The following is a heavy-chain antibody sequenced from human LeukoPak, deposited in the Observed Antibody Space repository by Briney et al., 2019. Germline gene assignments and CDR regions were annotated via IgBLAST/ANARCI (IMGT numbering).Heavy chain of an antibody. Sequence: GGSLRLSCAVSGFTFSDHYMDWVRQAPGKGLEWVSGISWNSGSIGYADSVKGRFTISRDNAKNSLYLQMNSLRAEDTALYYCAKDTDWGQGTLVTVSS. J-gene: IGHJ4*02. V-gene: IGHV3-9*01. CDR2: ISWNSGSI. CDR3: AKDTD. CDR1: GFTFSDHY.